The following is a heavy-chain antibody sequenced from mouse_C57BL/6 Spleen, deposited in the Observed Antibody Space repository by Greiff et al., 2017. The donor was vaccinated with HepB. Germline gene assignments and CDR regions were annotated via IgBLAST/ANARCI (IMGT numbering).Heavy chain of an antibody. J-gene: IGHJ3*01. D-gene: IGHD2-4*01. Sequence: VMLVESGPGLVAPSQSLSITCTVSGFSLTSYGVDWVRQSPGKGLEWLGVIWGVGSTNYNSALKSRLSISKDNSKSQVFLKMNSLQTDDTAMYYCASEGLRQGAWFAYWGQGTLVTVSA. CDR2: IWGVGST. V-gene: IGHV2-6*01. CDR1: GFSLTSYG. CDR3: ASEGLRQGAWFAY.